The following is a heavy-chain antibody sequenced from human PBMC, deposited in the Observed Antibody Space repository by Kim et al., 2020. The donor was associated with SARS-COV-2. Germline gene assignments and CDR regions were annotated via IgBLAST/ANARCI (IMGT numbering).Heavy chain of an antibody. J-gene: IGHJ4*02. Sequence: DSVRGRFTISTDNSKNTLYLQMNSLRAEDTAVYYCAKDWLLDSGSLAGGYWGRGTLVTVSS. D-gene: IGHD6-6*01. CDR3: AKDWLLDSGSLAGGY. V-gene: IGHV3-23*01.